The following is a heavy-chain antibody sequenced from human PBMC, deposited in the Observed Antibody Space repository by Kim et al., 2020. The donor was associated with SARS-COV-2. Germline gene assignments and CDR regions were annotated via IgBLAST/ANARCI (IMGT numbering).Heavy chain of an antibody. Sequence: ASVKVSCKASGYTFTAHYLHWVRQAPGQGLEWMGWINPDSGSTKYAQRFQGRVTMTRDTSINTAYMELSSLTSDDMAVYYCANLPWLPTIAPTWGQGTLVTVSS. J-gene: IGHJ5*02. CDR1: GYTFTAHY. D-gene: IGHD5-12*01. CDR2: INPDSGST. V-gene: IGHV1-2*02. CDR3: ANLPWLPTIAPT.